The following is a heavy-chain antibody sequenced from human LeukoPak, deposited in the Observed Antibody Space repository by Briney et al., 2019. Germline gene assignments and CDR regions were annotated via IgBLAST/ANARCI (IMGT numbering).Heavy chain of an antibody. CDR1: GYTFTSYD. CDR3: ARGVGADFWSGPHPERYYYMDV. Sequence: GASVKVPCKASGYTFTSYDINWVRQATGQGLEWMGWMNPNSGNTGYAQKFQGRVTMTRNTSISTAYMELSSLRSEDTAVYYCARGVGADFWSGPHPERYYYMDVWGKGTTVTVSS. V-gene: IGHV1-8*01. CDR2: MNPNSGNT. D-gene: IGHD3-3*01. J-gene: IGHJ6*03.